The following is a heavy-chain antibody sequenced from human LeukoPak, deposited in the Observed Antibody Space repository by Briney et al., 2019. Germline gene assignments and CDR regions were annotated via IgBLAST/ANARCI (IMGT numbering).Heavy chain of an antibody. V-gene: IGHV4-34*01. Sequence: SETLSLTCAVYGGSFSDYSWTWIRQPPGKGLEWIGEINHFVTTNYNPSLKSRVTISVDTSKNQFSLKLSSVTAADTAVYYCARGQPQTIDYWGQGTLVTVSS. D-gene: IGHD4-11*01. J-gene: IGHJ4*02. CDR3: ARGQPQTIDY. CDR2: INHFVTT. CDR1: GGSFSDYS.